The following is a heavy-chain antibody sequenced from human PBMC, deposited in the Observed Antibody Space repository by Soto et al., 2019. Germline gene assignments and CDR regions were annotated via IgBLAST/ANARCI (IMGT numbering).Heavy chain of an antibody. V-gene: IGHV3-23*01. CDR1: GFSFTTYA. CDR2: ISRSGDLT. D-gene: IGHD7-27*01. Sequence: GGSLRLSCATSGFSFTTYAMSWVRQAPGKGLEWVSGISRSGDLTYYSDSVRGRFTISRDDSHNTLFLQMDRLTVEDMALYYCAKENWGEQQGFDSWGQGXPVTVSS. J-gene: IGHJ4*02. CDR3: AKENWGEQQGFDS.